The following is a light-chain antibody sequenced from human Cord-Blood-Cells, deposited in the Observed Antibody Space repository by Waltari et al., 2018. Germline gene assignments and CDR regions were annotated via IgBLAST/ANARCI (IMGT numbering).Light chain of an antibody. CDR1: QSISSY. CDR3: QQSYSTPHS. CDR2: AAS. Sequence: DIQMTQSPSSLSASVGDRVTITCRASQSISSYLNWYQQKPGKAPKLLIYAASSLQSRVPSRFSRSGSGTESTLTISSLQPEDFATYYCQQSYSTPHSSGQVTKLE. V-gene: IGKV1-39*01. J-gene: IGKJ2*03.